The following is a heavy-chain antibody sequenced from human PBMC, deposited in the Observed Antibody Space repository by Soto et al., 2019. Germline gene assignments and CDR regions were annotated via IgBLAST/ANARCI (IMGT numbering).Heavy chain of an antibody. CDR2: IRGFSPYT. CDR1: GFTFRTYP. V-gene: IGHV3-21*01. Sequence: EVQLVESGGGLVKPGGSLRLSCISSGFTFRTYPMNWVRQAPGKGLEWVSGIRGFSPYTFYAESVKGRFTISRDNAKNSLYLQMNSLRAEDTAVYYCARDRGNDAHDYYYNAMDVWGQGTTVTVSS. J-gene: IGHJ6*02. D-gene: IGHD1-1*01. CDR3: ARDRGNDAHDYYYNAMDV.